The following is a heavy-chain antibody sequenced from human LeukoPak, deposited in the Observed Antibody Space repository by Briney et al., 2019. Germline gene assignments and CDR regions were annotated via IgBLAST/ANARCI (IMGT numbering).Heavy chain of an antibody. CDR2: MSHSGST. V-gene: IGHV4-38-2*02. CDR3: ARAPRDPANFDDAFDI. CDR1: GDSINSGYY. Sequence: SETLSLTCTVSGDSINSGYYGGWIRPPPGKGLEWIGSMSHSGSTYYNPSLKSRVTISVDTSKNQFSLKLSSVTAADTAVYYCARAPRDPANFDDAFDIWGQGTMVTVSS. D-gene: IGHD1-7*01. J-gene: IGHJ3*02.